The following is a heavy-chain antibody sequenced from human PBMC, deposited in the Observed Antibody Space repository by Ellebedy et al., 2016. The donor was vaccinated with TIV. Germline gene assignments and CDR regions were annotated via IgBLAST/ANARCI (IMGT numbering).Heavy chain of an antibody. CDR3: ARSGGGYSYDYYYYGMDV. V-gene: IGHV3-33*08. CDR2: IWYDGSNK. J-gene: IGHJ6*02. Sequence: PGGSLRLSCAASGFTFSDYWMSWVRQAPGKGLEWVAVIWYDGSNKYYADSVKGRFTITRDNSKNTLYLQMNSLRAEDTAVYYCARSGGGYSYDYYYYGMDVWGQGTTVTVSS. D-gene: IGHD5-18*01. CDR1: GFTFSDYW.